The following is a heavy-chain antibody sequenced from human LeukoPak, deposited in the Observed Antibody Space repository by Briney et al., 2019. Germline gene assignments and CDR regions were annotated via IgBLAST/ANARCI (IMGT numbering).Heavy chain of an antibody. J-gene: IGHJ3*02. Sequence: PGGSLRLSCAASGFNFSNYGMNWVRQPPGKGLEWIGSIYYSGSTYYNPSLKSRVTISVDTSKNQFSLKLSSVTAADTAVYYCARDQGAFDIWGQGTMVTVSS. CDR3: ARDQGAFDI. V-gene: IGHV4-39*07. CDR2: IYYSGST. CDR1: GFNFSNYG.